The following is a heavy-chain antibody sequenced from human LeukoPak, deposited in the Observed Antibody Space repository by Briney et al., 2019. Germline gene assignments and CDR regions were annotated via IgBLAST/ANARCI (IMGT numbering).Heavy chain of an antibody. Sequence: PGGSLRLSCAASGFTFDDYAMHWVRQAPGKGLEWVSGISWNSGSIGYADSVKGRFTISRDNAKNSLYLQMNSLRAEDMALYYCAKASRIQLWSPFDNWGQGTLVTVFS. CDR2: ISWNSGSI. J-gene: IGHJ4*02. CDR3: AKASRIQLWSPFDN. CDR1: GFTFDDYA. V-gene: IGHV3-9*03. D-gene: IGHD5-18*01.